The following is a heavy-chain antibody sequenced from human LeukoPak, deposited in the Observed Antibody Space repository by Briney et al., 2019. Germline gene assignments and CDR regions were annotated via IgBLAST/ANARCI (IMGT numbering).Heavy chain of an antibody. Sequence: SETLSLTCTVSGGSISSYYWSWIRQPPGKGLEWIGYIYSSGSTNYNPSLKSRVTMSVDTSKSQFSLNVSSVTAADTAVYYCARRGYFDFWGQGTLVTVSS. J-gene: IGHJ5*01. CDR1: GGSISSYY. CDR3: ARRGYFDF. V-gene: IGHV4-59*08. CDR2: IYSSGST. D-gene: IGHD3-22*01.